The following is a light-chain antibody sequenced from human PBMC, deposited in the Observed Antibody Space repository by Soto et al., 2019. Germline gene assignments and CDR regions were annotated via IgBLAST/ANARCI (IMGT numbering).Light chain of an antibody. V-gene: IGKV4-1*01. CDR3: QQYESTPPT. CDR1: QSVLYSSNNKNY. Sequence: DIVMTQSPDSLAVSLGERATINCKSSQSVLYSSNNKNYLAWYQQRPGQPPKLLIYCTSTRESGVPDRFSGSGYGTDFTLTITSLQAEDVAVYYCQQYESTPPTFGQGTKLEIK. CDR2: CTS. J-gene: IGKJ2*01.